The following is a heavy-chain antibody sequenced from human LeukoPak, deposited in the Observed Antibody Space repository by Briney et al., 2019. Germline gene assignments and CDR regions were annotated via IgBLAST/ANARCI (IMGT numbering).Heavy chain of an antibody. CDR2: INYNGGNT. CDR1: GFTFSIYT. CDR3: AKDGHCPDSICPTNIAVAGYVDS. Sequence: PGGSLRLSCAASGFTFSIYTMNWVRQAPEKGLEWVSIINYNGGNTYYADSVKGRFTISRDNSKNMVYPQMSSLRAEDTAIYFCAKDGHCPDSICPTNIAVAGYVDSWGQGTLVTVSS. D-gene: IGHD6-19*01. J-gene: IGHJ4*02. V-gene: IGHV3-23*01.